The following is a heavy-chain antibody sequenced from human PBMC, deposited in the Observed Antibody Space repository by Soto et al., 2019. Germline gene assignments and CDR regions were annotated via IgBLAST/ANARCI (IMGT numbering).Heavy chain of an antibody. D-gene: IGHD3-10*01. CDR3: AREGTMVRGVIPHPYYYYGMDV. Sequence: GGSLRLSCAASGFTFSSYSMNWVRQAPGKGLEWVSSISSSSSYIYYADSVKGRFTISRDNAKNSLYLQMNSLRAEDAAVYYCAREGTMVRGVIPHPYYYYGMDVWGQGTTVTVSS. J-gene: IGHJ6*02. CDR2: ISSSSSYI. V-gene: IGHV3-21*01. CDR1: GFTFSSYS.